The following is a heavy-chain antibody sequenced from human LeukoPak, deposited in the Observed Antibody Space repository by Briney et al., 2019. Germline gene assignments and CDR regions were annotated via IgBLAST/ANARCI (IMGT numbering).Heavy chain of an antibody. CDR1: GGSISSSTSH. V-gene: IGHV4-39*01. Sequence: SETLSLSCTVSGGSISSSTSHWGWVRQPPGKGLEWIGSTSYTGTTYYNPSLLSRVSISVDTSTNQFSLKVRSVTAGETALYSCARVGHDYYGSGSSAVHLWGQGTRVAVSP. D-gene: IGHD3-10*01. CDR3: ARVGHDYYGSGSSAVHL. J-gene: IGHJ3*01. CDR2: TSYTGTT.